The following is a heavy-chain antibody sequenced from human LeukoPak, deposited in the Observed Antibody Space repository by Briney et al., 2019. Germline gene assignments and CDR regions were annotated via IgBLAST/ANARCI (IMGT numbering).Heavy chain of an antibody. CDR1: GGSISSYY. CDR3: ARYNWNTWFDP. J-gene: IGHJ5*02. Sequence: PSETLSLTCTVSGGSISSYYWSWIRQPPGKGLEWIGYIYDSGSTNYNPSLKSRVTISVDTSKNQFSLKLSSVTAADTAVYYCARYNWNTWFDPWGQGALVTVSS. D-gene: IGHD1-1*01. V-gene: IGHV4-59*01. CDR2: IYDSGST.